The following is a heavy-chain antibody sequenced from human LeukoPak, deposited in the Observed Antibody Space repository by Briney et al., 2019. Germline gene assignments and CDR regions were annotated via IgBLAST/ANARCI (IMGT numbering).Heavy chain of an antibody. Sequence: SETLSLTCTVSGGSISSYYWSWIRQPPGKGLEWIGEINHSGSTNYNPSLKSRVTISVDTSKNQFSLKLSSVTPADTAVYYCASSMTTESNWGQGTLVTVSS. J-gene: IGHJ4*02. CDR2: INHSGST. V-gene: IGHV4-34*01. D-gene: IGHD4-17*01. CDR3: ASSMTTESN. CDR1: GGSISSYY.